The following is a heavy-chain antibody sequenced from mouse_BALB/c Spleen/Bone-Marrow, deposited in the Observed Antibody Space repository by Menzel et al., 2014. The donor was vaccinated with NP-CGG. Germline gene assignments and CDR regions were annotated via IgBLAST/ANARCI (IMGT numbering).Heavy chain of an antibody. CDR3: AKGGITTVWYFDV. J-gene: IGHJ1*01. CDR1: GFSLTRNG. Sequence: QVQLQQSGPGLVQPSQGLSITCTVSGFSLTRNGVHWVRQPPGKGLEWLGVIWRGGSTDYNEAFMSRLSITKDNSKSQVFFKMNSLQGDDTAIYYCAKGGITTVWYFDVWGAGTTVTVSS. V-gene: IGHV2-5*01. CDR2: IWRGGST. D-gene: IGHD1-1*01.